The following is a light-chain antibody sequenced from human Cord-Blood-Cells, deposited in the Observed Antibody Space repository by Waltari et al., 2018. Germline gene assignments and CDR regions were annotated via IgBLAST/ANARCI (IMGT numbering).Light chain of an antibody. CDR3: AAWDDSLSGWV. CDR1: SSNIGSNY. CDR2: RNN. J-gene: IGLJ3*02. V-gene: IGLV1-47*01. Sequence: QSVLTQPPSASGTPGLRVTISCSGSSSNIGSNYVYWYQQLPGTVPKLLIYRNNQRPSGVPDRFSGSKSGTSASLAISGLRSEDEADYYCAAWDDSLSGWVFGGGTKLTVL.